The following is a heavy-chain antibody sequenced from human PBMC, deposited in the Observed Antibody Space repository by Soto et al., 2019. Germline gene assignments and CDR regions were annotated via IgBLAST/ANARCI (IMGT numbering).Heavy chain of an antibody. J-gene: IGHJ4*02. CDR2: IYYSGST. D-gene: IGHD2-2*02. V-gene: IGHV4-31*03. CDR1: GGSITSGGYY. CDR3: ARGQYCSSTSCYTRMYYFDY. Sequence: SETLSLTCTVSGGSITSGGYYCIWIRQQPWSGLELIGYIYYSGSTYYNPSLKSRVTISVDTSKNQFSLKLSSVTAADTAVYYCARGQYCSSTSCYTRMYYFDYWGQGTLVTVSS.